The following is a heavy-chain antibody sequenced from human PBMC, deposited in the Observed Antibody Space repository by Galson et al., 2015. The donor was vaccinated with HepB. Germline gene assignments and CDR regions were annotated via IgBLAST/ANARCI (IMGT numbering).Heavy chain of an antibody. CDR1: GFTFSSYA. J-gene: IGHJ4*02. D-gene: IGHD6-19*01. V-gene: IGHV3-30-3*01. CDR3: SRSVAGRFDY. CDR2: ISYDGSNK. Sequence: SLRLSCAASGFTFSSYAMHWVRQAPGKGLEWVAVISYDGSNKYYADSVKGRFTISRDNSKNTLYLQMNSLRDEDTAIYYCSRSVAGRFDYWGQGTPVTVSP.